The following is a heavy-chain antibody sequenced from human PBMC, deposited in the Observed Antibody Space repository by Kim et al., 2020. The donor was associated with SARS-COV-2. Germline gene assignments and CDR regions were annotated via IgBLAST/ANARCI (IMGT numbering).Heavy chain of an antibody. J-gene: IGHJ4*02. CDR3: AKEASSGWFD. CDR2: ISGDGTNT. D-gene: IGHD6-19*01. Sequence: GGSLRLSCAASRFTFSSYAMNWVRQGPGKGLEWVSAISGDGTNTYYAYFVKGRFTVSRDNSKNTLHLQINSLRAEDTAVYYCAKEASSGWFDWGQGTRVT. CDR1: RFTFSSYA. V-gene: IGHV3-23*01.